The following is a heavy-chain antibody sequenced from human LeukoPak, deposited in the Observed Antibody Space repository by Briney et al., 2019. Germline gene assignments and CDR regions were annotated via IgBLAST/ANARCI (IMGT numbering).Heavy chain of an antibody. V-gene: IGHV4-59*08. J-gene: IGHJ4*02. D-gene: IGHD3-10*01. Sequence: PSETLSLTCTVSGGSISSYYWSWIRQPPGKGLEWIGYIYYSGSTNYNPSLKSRVTISVDTSKNQFSLKLSSVTAADTAVYYCARIPYYYYGSGSYPDYWGQETLVTVSS. CDR3: ARIPYYYYGSGSYPDY. CDR1: GGSISSYY. CDR2: IYYSGST.